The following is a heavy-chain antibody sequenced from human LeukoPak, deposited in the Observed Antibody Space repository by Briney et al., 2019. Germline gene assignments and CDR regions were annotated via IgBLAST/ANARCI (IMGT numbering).Heavy chain of an antibody. CDR3: ARSHIYYDSSGYYPRYYGMDV. Sequence: ASVKVSCKASGYTFTGYYMHWVRQAPGQGLEWMGWINPNSGGTNYAQKFQGRVTMTRDTSISTAYMELSRLRSDDTAVYYCARSHIYYDSSGYYPRYYGMDVWGQGTTVTVSS. D-gene: IGHD3-22*01. V-gene: IGHV1-2*02. J-gene: IGHJ6*02. CDR1: GYTFTGYY. CDR2: INPNSGGT.